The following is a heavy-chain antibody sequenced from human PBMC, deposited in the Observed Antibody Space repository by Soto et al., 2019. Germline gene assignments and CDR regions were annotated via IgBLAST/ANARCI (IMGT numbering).Heavy chain of an antibody. J-gene: IGHJ3*02. CDR1: GGSISSYY. Sequence: TLSLTCTVSGGSISSYYWSWIRQPPGKGLEWIGYIYYSGSTNYNPSLKSRVTISVDTSKNQFSLKLSSVTAADTAVYYCAVPAAMDDAFDIWGQGTMVTVSS. V-gene: IGHV4-59*01. CDR2: IYYSGST. CDR3: AVPAAMDDAFDI. D-gene: IGHD2-2*01.